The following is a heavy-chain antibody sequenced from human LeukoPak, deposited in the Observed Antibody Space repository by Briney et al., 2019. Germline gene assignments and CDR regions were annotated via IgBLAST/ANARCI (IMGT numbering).Heavy chain of an antibody. J-gene: IGHJ4*02. V-gene: IGHV4-30-2*01. CDR1: GGSISSGGYS. Sequence: SETLSLTCAVSGGSISSGGYSWSWIRQPPGKGLEWIGYIYHSGSTYYNPSLKSRVTIAVDRSKNQFSLKLSSVTAADTAVYYCASQIRITMVRGVISPIDYWGRGTLVTVSS. D-gene: IGHD3-10*01. CDR3: ASQIRITMVRGVISPIDY. CDR2: IYHSGST.